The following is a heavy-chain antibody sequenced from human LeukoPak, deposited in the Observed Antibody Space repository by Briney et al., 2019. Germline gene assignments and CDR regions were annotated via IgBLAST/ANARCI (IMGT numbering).Heavy chain of an antibody. CDR2: IYYSGST. Sequence: SETLSLTCTGSGGSISSYYWSWIRQPPGKGLEWIGYIYYSGSTNYNPSLKSRVTISVDTSKNQFSLKLSSVTAADTAVYYCARNYQYSRSLYYWGQGTLVTVSS. J-gene: IGHJ4*02. D-gene: IGHD6-13*01. CDR3: ARNYQYSRSLYY. V-gene: IGHV4-59*01. CDR1: GGSISSYY.